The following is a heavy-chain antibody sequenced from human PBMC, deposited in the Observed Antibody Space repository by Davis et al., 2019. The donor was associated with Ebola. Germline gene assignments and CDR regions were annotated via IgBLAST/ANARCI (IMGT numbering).Heavy chain of an antibody. D-gene: IGHD2-2*01. V-gene: IGHV1-18*01. CDR3: ARATGIVVVPAAYGMDV. CDR1: GYTFTSYG. J-gene: IGHJ6*02. CDR2: ISAYNGNT. Sequence: ASVKVSCKASGYTFTSYGISWVRQAPGQGLEWMGWISAYNGNTNYAQKLQGRVTMTTDTSTSTAYMELRSLRSDDTAVYYCARATGIVVVPAAYGMDVWGQGTTVTVSS.